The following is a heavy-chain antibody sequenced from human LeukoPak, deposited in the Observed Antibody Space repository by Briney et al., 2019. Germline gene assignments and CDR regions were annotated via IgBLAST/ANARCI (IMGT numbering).Heavy chain of an antibody. CDR1: GFTFDDYA. V-gene: IGHV3-9*01. CDR2: ISWNSGSI. CDR3: AKGSSGWFDAPPDY. Sequence: GGSLRLSCAASGFTFDDYAMHWVRQAPGKGLEWVSGISWNSGSIGYADSVKGRFTISRDNAKNSLYLQMNSLRAEDTVLYYCAKGSSGWFDAPPDYWGQGTLVTVSS. D-gene: IGHD6-19*01. J-gene: IGHJ4*02.